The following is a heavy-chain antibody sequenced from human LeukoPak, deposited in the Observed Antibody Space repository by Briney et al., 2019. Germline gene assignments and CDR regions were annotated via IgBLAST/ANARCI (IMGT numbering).Heavy chain of an antibody. CDR3: ARERGDYDSDNWFDS. J-gene: IGHJ5*01. V-gene: IGHV4-59*01. CDR2: IYYGGGT. D-gene: IGHD4-17*01. CDR1: GASIRSYF. Sequence: ASETLSLTCTVSGASIRSYFWSWIRQPPGKGLEWIGYIYYGGGTNYNPSFESRITISVDTSKNRISLNLTSVTASDTAICYCARERGDYDSDNWFDSWGQGTLVTVSS.